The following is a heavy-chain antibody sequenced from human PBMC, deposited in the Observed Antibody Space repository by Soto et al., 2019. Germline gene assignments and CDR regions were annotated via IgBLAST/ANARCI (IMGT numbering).Heavy chain of an antibody. Sequence: WGCLRRSGSPAGYTFSSHLIIYSHQAPCNGLEWVSALSRSGGSTSYAESVKGRFNLSRDNSKHTLYLQMNSLRAEEKAVYYCAKAGQFVWFGEFWNWFDA. J-gene: IGHJ5*01. CDR1: GYTFSSHL. CDR2: LSRSGGST. D-gene: IGHD3-10*01. V-gene: IGHV3-23*01. CDR3: AKAGQFVWFGEFWNWFDA.